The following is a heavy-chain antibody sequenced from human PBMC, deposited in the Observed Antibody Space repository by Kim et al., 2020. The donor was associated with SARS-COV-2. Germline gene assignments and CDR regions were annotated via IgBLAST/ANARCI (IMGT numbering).Heavy chain of an antibody. D-gene: IGHD3-10*01. CDR3: ASPMVRGSVHYGMDV. Sequence: GGSLRLSCAASGFTFSSYNMDWVRQAPGKGLEWVSSISYSSSYTYYADSVKGRFTISRDNAKNSLYLQMASLRAEDTAVYYCASPMVRGSVHYGMDVWGQGTTVTVSS. CDR1: GFTFSSYN. J-gene: IGHJ6*02. V-gene: IGHV3-21*01. CDR2: ISYSSSYT.